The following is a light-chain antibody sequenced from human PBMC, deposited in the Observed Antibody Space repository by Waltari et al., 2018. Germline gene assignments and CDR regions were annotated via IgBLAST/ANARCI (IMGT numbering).Light chain of an antibody. Sequence: QSALTQPPSVSGSPGQSVTISCTGTSSDVGSYNRVSWYQHPPGTAPKLMIYEVSNRPSGVPDRFSGSKSGNTASLTISGVQAEDEAEYYCSSYTSSTTSYVVFGGGTKLTVL. J-gene: IGLJ2*01. CDR1: SSDVGSYNR. CDR2: EVS. CDR3: SSYTSSTTSYVV. V-gene: IGLV2-18*02.